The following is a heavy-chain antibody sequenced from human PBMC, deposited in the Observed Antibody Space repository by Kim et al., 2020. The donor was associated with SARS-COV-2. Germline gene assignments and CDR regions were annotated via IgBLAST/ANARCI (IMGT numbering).Heavy chain of an antibody. CDR1: GYTFTSYA. V-gene: IGHV7-4-1*02. D-gene: IGHD6-6*01. J-gene: IGHJ6*02. CDR2: INTNTGNP. Sequence: ASVKVSCKASGYTFTSYAMNWVRQAPGQGLEWMGWINTNTGNPTYAQGFTGRFVFSLDTSVSTAYLQISSLKAEDTAVYYCARDGTYSSSSVLIVFSNRGYYYYGMDVWGQGTTVTVSS. CDR3: ARDGTYSSSSVLIVFSNRGYYYYGMDV.